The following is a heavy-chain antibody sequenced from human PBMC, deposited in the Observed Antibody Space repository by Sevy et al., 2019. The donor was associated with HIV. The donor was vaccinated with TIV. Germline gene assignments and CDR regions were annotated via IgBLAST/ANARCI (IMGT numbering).Heavy chain of an antibody. Sequence: GGSPRLSCIASGFTFSRSSMNWVRQAPGKGLEWVSSISSSSNYIYYADSMKGRFTISRDNAKNSLYLQMNSLRAEDTAVYYCAGDRREMVKGADDSFHIWGQGTMVTVSS. CDR2: ISSSSNYI. CDR1: GFTFSRSS. J-gene: IGHJ3*02. V-gene: IGHV3-21*01. D-gene: IGHD3-10*01. CDR3: AGDRREMVKGADDSFHI.